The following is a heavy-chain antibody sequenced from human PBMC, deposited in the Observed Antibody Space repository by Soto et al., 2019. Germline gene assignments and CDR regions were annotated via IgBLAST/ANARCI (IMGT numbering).Heavy chain of an antibody. CDR2: ISSDGSET. CDR3: XXXXXXXXYRFDK. J-gene: IGHJ4*02. D-gene: IGHD3-16*02. V-gene: IGHV3-30*03. Sequence: VQLVESGGGVVQPGRSLRLSCAASGFIFNNYGMHWVRQAPGKGLEWVAVISSDGSETYYGDSAKGRFTISRDNSKXXXXXXXXXXXXXXXXXXXXXXXXXXXXYRFDKWGQGTLVTVSS. CDR1: GFIFNNYG.